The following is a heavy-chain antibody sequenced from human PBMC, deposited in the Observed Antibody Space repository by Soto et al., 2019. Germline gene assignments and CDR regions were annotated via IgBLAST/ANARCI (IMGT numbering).Heavy chain of an antibody. D-gene: IGHD3-3*01. CDR2: ISADNGNT. Sequence: QVQLVQSGAEVKKPGASVKVSCKASGYTFTSYGIAWVRQAPGQGLEWMGWISADNGNTNYAQKHQGRVTMTTDTTKSKAYIDLRRPRPDDTAVYYLVGDGYVDYWRQGTLFTFSS. CDR1: GYTFTSYG. V-gene: IGHV1-18*01. CDR3: VGDGYVDY. J-gene: IGHJ4*02.